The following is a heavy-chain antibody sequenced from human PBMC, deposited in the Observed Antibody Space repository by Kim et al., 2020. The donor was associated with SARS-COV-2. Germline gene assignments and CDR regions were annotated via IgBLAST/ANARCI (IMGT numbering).Heavy chain of an antibody. J-gene: IGHJ4*02. CDR2: ISGSGGSK. V-gene: IGHV3-23*01. Sequence: GGSLRLSCAASGFTFSSYAMSWVRQAPGKGLEWVSAISGSGGSKYYADSVKGRFTISRDNSKNTLYLQMNSLRAEDTAVYYCAKDAYYDFWSGYYLGYWGQGTLATVSS. D-gene: IGHD3-3*01. CDR3: AKDAYYDFWSGYYLGY. CDR1: GFTFSSYA.